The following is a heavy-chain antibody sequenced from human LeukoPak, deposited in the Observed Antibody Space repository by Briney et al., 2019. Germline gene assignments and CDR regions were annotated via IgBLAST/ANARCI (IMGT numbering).Heavy chain of an antibody. CDR3: ARESGWLQLGY. V-gene: IGHV4-4*07. D-gene: IGHD5-24*01. CDR2: IYTSGST. CDR1: GGSISSYY. J-gene: IGHJ4*02. Sequence: PSDPLSLTCTDPGGSISSYYWSWLRQPARKRLEWIGRIYTSGSTNYNPSLKSRVTMSVDTSKNQFSLKLSSVTAADTAVYYCARESGWLQLGYWGQGTLVTVSS.